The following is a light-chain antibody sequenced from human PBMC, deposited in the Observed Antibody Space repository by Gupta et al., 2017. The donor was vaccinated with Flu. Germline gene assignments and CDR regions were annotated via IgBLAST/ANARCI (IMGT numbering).Light chain of an antibody. J-gene: IGLJ1*01. V-gene: IGLV2-14*01. CDR3: SSNTDSNTDV. CDR2: EVS. CDR1: GSDVGGYKY. Sequence: QSAPTQPASVSGSPGQSITITCTGTGSDVGGYKYVSWYQQHPGQAPNLMVYEVSNRPSGVSNRGSGSKSGNTVSLTISGLQAEDEADYYCSSNTDSNTDVFGAGTKVTVL.